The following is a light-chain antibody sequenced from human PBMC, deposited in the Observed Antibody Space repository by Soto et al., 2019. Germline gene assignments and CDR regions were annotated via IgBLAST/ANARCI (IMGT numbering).Light chain of an antibody. Sequence: EIVLTQSPGTLSLSPGERATLYCRASQSVSSSYLAWYQQKPSQAPRLLIYGASSRATGIPDRFSGSGSGTDFTLTISRLEPEDFAVYYCQQYGSSPLTFGGGTKVEFK. V-gene: IGKV3-20*01. CDR1: QSVSSSY. CDR2: GAS. CDR3: QQYGSSPLT. J-gene: IGKJ4*01.